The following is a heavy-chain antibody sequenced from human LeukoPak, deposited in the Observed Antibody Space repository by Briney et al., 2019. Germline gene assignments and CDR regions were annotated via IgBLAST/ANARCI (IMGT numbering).Heavy chain of an antibody. CDR1: GGTFSSYA. CDR3: ARESCSSTSCYLGWFDP. D-gene: IGHD2-2*01. V-gene: IGHV1-69*04. J-gene: IGHJ5*02. CDR2: IIPIFGIA. Sequence: ASVKVSCKASGGTFSSYAISWLRQAPGQELEWMGRIIPIFGIANYAQKFQGRVTITADKSTSTAYMELSSLRSEDTAVYYCARESCSSTSCYLGWFDPWGQGTLVTVSS.